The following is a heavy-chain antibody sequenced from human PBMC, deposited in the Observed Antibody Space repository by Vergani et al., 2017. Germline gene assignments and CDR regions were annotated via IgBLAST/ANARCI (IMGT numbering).Heavy chain of an antibody. J-gene: IGHJ6*03. D-gene: IGHD4-23*01. Sequence: EVQLVESGGGLVQPGGSLRLSCAASGFTFSSYEMNWVRQAPGKGLEWVSYISSSGSTIYYADSVKGRFTISRDNAKNSLYLQMNSLRAEDTAVYYCASLVSAGSPAPMDVWGKGTTVTVSS. CDR1: GFTFSSYE. CDR3: ASLVSAGSPAPMDV. CDR2: ISSSGSTI. V-gene: IGHV3-48*03.